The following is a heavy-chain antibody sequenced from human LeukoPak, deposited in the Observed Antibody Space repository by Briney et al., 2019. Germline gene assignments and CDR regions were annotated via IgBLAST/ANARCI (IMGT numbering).Heavy chain of an antibody. D-gene: IGHD1-26*01. Sequence: ASVKVSCKASGYTFTGYYMHWVRQAPGQGLEWMGWINPNSGGTNYAQKFPGRFTMTRDTSIGTASMEFNSLTSDDTAVYYCARQSGTYWGLDYWGQGTLVTVSS. V-gene: IGHV1-2*02. CDR3: ARQSGTYWGLDY. CDR2: INPNSGGT. J-gene: IGHJ4*02. CDR1: GYTFTGYY.